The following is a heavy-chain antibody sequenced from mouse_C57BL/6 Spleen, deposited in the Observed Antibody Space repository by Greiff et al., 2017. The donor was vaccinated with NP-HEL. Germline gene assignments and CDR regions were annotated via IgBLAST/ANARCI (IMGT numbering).Heavy chain of an antibody. CDR3: ARSWEPSKYYYAMDY. CDR2: INPNNGGT. V-gene: IGHV1-22*01. CDR1: GYTFTDYN. Sequence: VQLQQSGPELVKPGASVKMSCKASGYTFTDYNMHWVKQSHGKSLEWIGYINPNNGGTSYNQKFKGKATLTVNKSSSTASMELRSLTSEDSAVYYCARSWEPSKYYYAMDYWGQGTSVTVSS. D-gene: IGHD1-3*01. J-gene: IGHJ4*01.